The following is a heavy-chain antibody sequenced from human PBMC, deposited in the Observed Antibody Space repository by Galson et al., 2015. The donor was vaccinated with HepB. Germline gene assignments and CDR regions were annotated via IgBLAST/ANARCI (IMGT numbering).Heavy chain of an antibody. CDR3: ARHEYYYGAGSYYNIDF. J-gene: IGHJ4*02. V-gene: IGHV5-51*01. CDR1: GYSFTNYW. Sequence: QSGAEVKKPGESLKISCKASGYSFTNYWIGWVRQMPGKGLEWLGIIDPADSHTRYSPSLQGQVTISVDRSTTTAYLQWSSLKASDSAMYYCARHEYYYGAGSYYNIDFWGQGSLVTVSS. CDR2: IDPADSHT. D-gene: IGHD3-10*01.